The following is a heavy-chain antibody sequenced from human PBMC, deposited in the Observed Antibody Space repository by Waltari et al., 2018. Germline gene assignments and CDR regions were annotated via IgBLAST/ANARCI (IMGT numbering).Heavy chain of an antibody. CDR1: EFPFSSYA. CDR2: ISYNARNI. J-gene: IGHJ6*02. CDR3: ARDYCDRTNCHGMDV. V-gene: IGHV3-30*04. Sequence: QVQLVESGGGVVQPGRSLRLSCEASEFPFSSYAMHCVRQAPGKGLEGVAVISYNARNIYYVDSVKGRFTISRDNSKKTLYLQMNSLRAEDTAVYYCARDYCDRTNCHGMDVWGQGTTVTVSS. D-gene: IGHD3-22*01.